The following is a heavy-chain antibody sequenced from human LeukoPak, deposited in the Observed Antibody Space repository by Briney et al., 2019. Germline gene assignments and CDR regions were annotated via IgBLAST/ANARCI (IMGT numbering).Heavy chain of an antibody. CDR2: ISYGGSNK. CDR1: GFTFSSYG. Sequence: GGSLRLSCAASGFTFSSYGMHWVRQAPGKGLEWVAVISYGGSNKYYADSVKGRFTISRDNSKNTLYLQMNSLRAEDTAVYYCAKVLWFGEFDNWFDPWGQGTLVTVSS. D-gene: IGHD3-10*01. J-gene: IGHJ5*02. V-gene: IGHV3-30*18. CDR3: AKVLWFGEFDNWFDP.